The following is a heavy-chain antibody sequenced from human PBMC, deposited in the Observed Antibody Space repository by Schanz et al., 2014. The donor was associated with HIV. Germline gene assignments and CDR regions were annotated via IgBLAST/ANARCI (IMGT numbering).Heavy chain of an antibody. Sequence: VQLVESGGGVVQPGRSLRLSCAASGFTLSSYTMTWVRQAPGKGLEWVSSISPSGYIYYADSVKGRFSISRDSAKNALYLQMNSLRGDDTAVYYCARRDTGTLYYYYHYGMDVWGQGTTVTVSS. V-gene: IGHV3-21*01. CDR1: GFTLSSYT. CDR3: ARRDTGTLYYYYHYGMDV. CDR2: ISPSGYI. J-gene: IGHJ6*02. D-gene: IGHD1-1*01.